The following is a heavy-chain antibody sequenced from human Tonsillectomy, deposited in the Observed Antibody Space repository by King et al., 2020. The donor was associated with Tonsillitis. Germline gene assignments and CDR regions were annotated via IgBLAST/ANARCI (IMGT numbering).Heavy chain of an antibody. CDR1: GGSISSYY. D-gene: IGHD4-17*01. CDR2: IYYSGMT. J-gene: IGHJ3*02. V-gene: IGHV4-59*01. CDR3: AREAQADYGLGHAFDI. Sequence: VQLQESGPGLVKPSETLSLICTVSGGSISSYYWSWIRQPPGKGLEWIGYIYYSGMTNYNPSLKSRVTISVDTSKNQFSLRLSSVTAADTAVYYCAREAQADYGLGHAFDIWGQGTMVTVSS.